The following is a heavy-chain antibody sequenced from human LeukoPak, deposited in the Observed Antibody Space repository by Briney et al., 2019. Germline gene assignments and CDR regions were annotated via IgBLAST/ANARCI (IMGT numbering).Heavy chain of an antibody. D-gene: IGHD6-19*01. CDR3: ARDGIAVAGTGIDY. V-gene: IGHV1-2*02. CDR1: GYTFTSYD. Sequence: GAXVKVSCKASGYTFTSYDINWVRQATGQGLEWMGWINPNSGGTNYAQKFQGRVTMTRDTSISTAYMELSGLRSDDTAVYYCARDGIAVAGTGIDYWGQGTLVTVSS. J-gene: IGHJ4*02. CDR2: INPNSGGT.